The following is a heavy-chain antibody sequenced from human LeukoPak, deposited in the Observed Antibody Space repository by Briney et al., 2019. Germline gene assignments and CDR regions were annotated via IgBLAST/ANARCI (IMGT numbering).Heavy chain of an antibody. CDR1: GFTFDDYA. V-gene: IGHV3-9*01. J-gene: IGHJ4*02. D-gene: IGHD6-19*01. CDR2: ISWNSGSI. CDR3: AKTSSSSGWYDY. Sequence: PGGSLRLSCAASGFTFDDYAMHWVRQAPGKGLEWVSGISWNSGSIGYADSVKGRFTISRDNAKNSLYLQMNSLRAEDTALYYCAKTSSSSGWYDYWGQGTLVTVSS.